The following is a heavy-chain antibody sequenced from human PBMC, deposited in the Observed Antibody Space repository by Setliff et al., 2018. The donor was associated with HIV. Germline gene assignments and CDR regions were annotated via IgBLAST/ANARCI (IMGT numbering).Heavy chain of an antibody. CDR1: GFTFSSHA. V-gene: IGHV3-23*01. CDR3: ARGLSSGPPADGFDI. CDR2: ISGHTINI. D-gene: IGHD3-22*01. J-gene: IGHJ3*02. Sequence: GGSLRLSCAASGFTFSSHAMSWVRQAPGKGLEWLSVISGHTINIYYADSVKGRFTISRDNSKNTLYLQMNSLSAEDTAVYYCARGLSSGPPADGFDIWGQGTMVTVSS.